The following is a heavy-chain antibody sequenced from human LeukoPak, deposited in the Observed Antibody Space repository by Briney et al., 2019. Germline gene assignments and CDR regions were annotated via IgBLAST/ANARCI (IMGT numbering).Heavy chain of an antibody. Sequence: SETLSLTCTVSGGSISSYYWSWIRQPAGKGLEWIGRIYTSGSTNYNPSLKSRVTMSVDTSKNQFSLKLSSVTAADTAVYYCARHRWQWPDAHFDYWGQGTLVTVSS. V-gene: IGHV4-4*07. CDR2: IYTSGST. J-gene: IGHJ4*02. D-gene: IGHD6-19*01. CDR3: ARHRWQWPDAHFDY. CDR1: GGSISSYY.